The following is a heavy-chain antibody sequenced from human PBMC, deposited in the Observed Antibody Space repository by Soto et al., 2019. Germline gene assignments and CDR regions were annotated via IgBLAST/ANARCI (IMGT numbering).Heavy chain of an antibody. CDR2: IYHTGNA. V-gene: IGHV4-39*01. CDR1: GGSISNSGYC. J-gene: IGHJ5*02. D-gene: IGHD3-22*01. CDR3: ARDFFDSSDYTTNWFDP. Sequence: SETLSLTCTVSGGSISNSGYCWSWIRQPPGKGLEWIGSIYHTGNAYYNPSLKSRVTISVDTSKNQFSLKLTSVTAADAALYYCARDFFDSSDYTTNWFDPWGQGTLVTVSS.